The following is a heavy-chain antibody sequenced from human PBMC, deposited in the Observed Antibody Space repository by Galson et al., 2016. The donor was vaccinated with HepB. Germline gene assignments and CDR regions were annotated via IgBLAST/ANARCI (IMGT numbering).Heavy chain of an antibody. CDR2: IIGSGTKT. D-gene: IGHD6-19*01. V-gene: IGHV3-23*01. Sequence: SLRLSCAASGFTFNSYVMSWVRQAPGKGLEWVSHIIGSGTKTYYADSVKGRFTISRDNSKDTMYLHVNSLRAEDTAIYYCAKDLKSYGSGGWGNWGQGTLVTVSS. CDR1: GFTFNSYV. CDR3: AKDLKSYGSGGWGN. J-gene: IGHJ4*02.